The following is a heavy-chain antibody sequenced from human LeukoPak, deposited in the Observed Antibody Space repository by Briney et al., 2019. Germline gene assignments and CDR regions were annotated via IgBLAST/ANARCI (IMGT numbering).Heavy chain of an antibody. Sequence: SGGSLRLSCAASGFTFSSYAMSWVRQAPGKGLEWVSAISGSGGSTYYADSVKGRFTISRDNSKNTLYLQMNSLRAEDTAVYYCAKVSGVVVVNYYYYMDVWGKGTTVTVSS. CDR2: ISGSGGST. D-gene: IGHD2-15*01. CDR1: GFTFSSYA. J-gene: IGHJ6*03. V-gene: IGHV3-23*01. CDR3: AKVSGVVVVNYYYYMDV.